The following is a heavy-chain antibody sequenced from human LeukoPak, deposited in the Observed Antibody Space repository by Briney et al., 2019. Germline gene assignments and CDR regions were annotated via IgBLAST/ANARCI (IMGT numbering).Heavy chain of an antibody. V-gene: IGHV4-59*01. D-gene: IGHD6-13*01. CDR1: GGSISSYY. CDR2: IYYSGST. CDR3: ASHSTHPIAAAFDY. J-gene: IGHJ4*02. Sequence: KPSETLSLTCTVSGGSISSYYWSWIRQPPGKGLEWIGYIYYSGSTNYNPSLKSRVTISVDTSKNQFSLKLSSVTAADTAVYYCASHSTHPIAAAFDYWGQGTLVTVSS.